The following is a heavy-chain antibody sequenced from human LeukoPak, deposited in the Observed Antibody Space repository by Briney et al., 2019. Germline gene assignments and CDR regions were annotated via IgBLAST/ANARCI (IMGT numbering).Heavy chain of an antibody. D-gene: IGHD6-25*01. CDR1: GFAFRSYG. J-gene: IGHJ4*02. CDR2: IWSDGSQQ. V-gene: IGHV3-33*01. Sequence: GGSLRLSCAASGFAFRSYGMHWVRQAQGKGLEWVAVIWSDGSQQHYADSVKGRFTISRDNSKNTLYLQMNSLRVDDTAVYYCARSSDSSDLGYWGQGTLVTVSS. CDR3: ARSSDSSDLGY.